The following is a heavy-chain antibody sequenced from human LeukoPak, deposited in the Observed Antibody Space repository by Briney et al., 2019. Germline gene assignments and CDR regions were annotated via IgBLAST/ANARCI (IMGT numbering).Heavy chain of an antibody. V-gene: IGHV4-30-2*01. Sequence: NPSETLSLTCVVSGGSISSDSYSWTWIRQPPGKGLEWIGYIYHSGSTYCNPSLKSRVTISVDKSKNQFSLKLSSVTAADTAVYYCARVPQSITIFGVAARKAYFDYWGQGTLVTVSS. CDR2: IYHSGST. CDR3: ARVPQSITIFGVAARKAYFDY. J-gene: IGHJ4*02. D-gene: IGHD3-3*01. CDR1: GGSISSDSYS.